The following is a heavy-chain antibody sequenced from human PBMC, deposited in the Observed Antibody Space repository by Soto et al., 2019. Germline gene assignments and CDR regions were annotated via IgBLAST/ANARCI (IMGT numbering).Heavy chain of an antibody. Sequence: QVQLVESGGGLVKPGGSLRLSCVASGLTFSEYYMSWIRQAPGKGLEWVSYISSSGSTMYYADSVKGRFTISRDNAKNSLFLQMNSLRAEDTAVYYCARRIYDSSGYAGNDYWGQGTLVTVSS. V-gene: IGHV3-11*01. CDR3: ARRIYDSSGYAGNDY. CDR2: ISSSGSTM. D-gene: IGHD3-22*01. CDR1: GLTFSEYY. J-gene: IGHJ4*02.